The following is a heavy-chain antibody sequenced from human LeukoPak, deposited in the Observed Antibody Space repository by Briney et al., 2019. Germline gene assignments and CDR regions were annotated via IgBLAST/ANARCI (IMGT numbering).Heavy chain of an antibody. CDR1: GFTFDDYA. CDR2: ISWNSGSI. Sequence: GRSLRLSCAASGFTFDDYAMHWVRQAPGKGLEWVSGISWNSGSIGYADSVKGRFTISRDNAKNSLYLQMNSLRAEDMALYYCAKAVDTAMARAAFDIWGQGTMVTVPS. CDR3: AKAVDTAMARAAFDI. V-gene: IGHV3-9*03. D-gene: IGHD5-18*01. J-gene: IGHJ3*02.